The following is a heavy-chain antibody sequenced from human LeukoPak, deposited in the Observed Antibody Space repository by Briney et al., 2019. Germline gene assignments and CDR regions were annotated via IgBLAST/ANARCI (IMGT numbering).Heavy chain of an antibody. CDR3: ARGTILEPFDI. V-gene: IGHV1-2*02. Sequence: GASVKVSCKASGYTFTGYYMHWVRQAPGQGLEWMGWSHPKSGGTSYEQSFRGRVIMTSDTSISTAYMEVRRLTSDDTAVYYCARGTILEPFDIWGQGTMVTVSS. D-gene: IGHD3-3*01. CDR1: GYTFTGYY. J-gene: IGHJ3*02. CDR2: SHPKSGGT.